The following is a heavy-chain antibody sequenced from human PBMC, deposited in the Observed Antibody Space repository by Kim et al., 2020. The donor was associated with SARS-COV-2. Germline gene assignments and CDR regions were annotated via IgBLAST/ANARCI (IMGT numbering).Heavy chain of an antibody. CDR3: AKGPSQWLLDY. D-gene: IGHD6-19*01. V-gene: IGHV3-23*01. J-gene: IGHJ4*02. Sequence: TYYADSVQGRFAISRDNSKNTLYLQMNSLRAEDTAVYYCAKGPSQWLLDYWGQGTLVTVSS. CDR2: T.